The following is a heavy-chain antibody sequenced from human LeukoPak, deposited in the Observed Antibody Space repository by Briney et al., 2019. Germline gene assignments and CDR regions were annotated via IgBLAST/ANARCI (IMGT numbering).Heavy chain of an antibody. CDR2: IKQDGSEK. CDR1: GFTFSSYS. CDR3: ARDPAAVDSRGYYQHPFDY. D-gene: IGHD3-22*01. Sequence: PGGSLRLSCAASGFTFSSYSMNWVRQAPGKGLEWVANIKQDGSEKYYVDSVKGRFTISRDNANNSLFLQMNSLRVEDTAVYYCARDPAAVDSRGYYQHPFDYWGQGTLVSVSS. J-gene: IGHJ4*02. V-gene: IGHV3-7*01.